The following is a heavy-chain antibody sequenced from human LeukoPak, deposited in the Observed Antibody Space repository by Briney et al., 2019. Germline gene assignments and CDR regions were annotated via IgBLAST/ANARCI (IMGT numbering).Heavy chain of an antibody. D-gene: IGHD6-19*01. CDR1: GFTFSSYA. J-gene: IGHJ4*02. CDR2: ISYDGSNK. CDR3: ARVRPIAVAGTFYFDY. V-gene: IGHV3-30-3*01. Sequence: GGSLRLSCAASGFTFSSYAMHWVRQAPGKGLEWVAVISYDGSNKYYADSVKGRFTISRDNSKNTLYLQMNSLRAEDTAVYYCARVRPIAVAGTFYFDYWGQGTLVTVSS.